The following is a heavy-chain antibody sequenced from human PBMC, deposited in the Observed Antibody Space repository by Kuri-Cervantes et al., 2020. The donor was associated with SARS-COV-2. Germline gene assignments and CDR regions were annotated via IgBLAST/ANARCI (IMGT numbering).Heavy chain of an antibody. J-gene: IGHJ2*01. V-gene: IGHV3-48*03. Sequence: GESLKISCAASGFTFSSYEMNWVRQAPGKGLEWVSYISSSGSTIYYADSVKGRFTISRDNAKNSLYLQMNSLRAEDTAVYYCAREDITIFGAVKEYFDLWGRGTLVTVSS. CDR3: AREDITIFGAVKEYFDL. CDR2: ISSSGSTI. CDR1: GFTFSSYE. D-gene: IGHD3-3*01.